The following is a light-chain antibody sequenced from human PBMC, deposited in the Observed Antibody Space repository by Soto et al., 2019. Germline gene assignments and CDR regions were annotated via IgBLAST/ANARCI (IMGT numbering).Light chain of an antibody. J-gene: IGLJ2*01. CDR1: SSDIVGYNY. CDR2: DVS. V-gene: IGLV2-14*01. Sequence: QSALTQPASVSGSPGQSITLSCTGTSSDIVGYNYVSWYQQHPDKAPKLMIYDVSHRPSGVSNRFSGSKSGNTASLTISGLQPEDEAHYYCSSHTSSSTPVVFGGGTKLTVL. CDR3: SSHTSSSTPVV.